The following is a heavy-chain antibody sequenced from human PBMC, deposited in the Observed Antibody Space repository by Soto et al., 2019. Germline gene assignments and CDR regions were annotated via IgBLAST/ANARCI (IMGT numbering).Heavy chain of an antibody. Sequence: LRLSCAASGFTFSSYAMSWVRQAPGKGLEWVSAISGSGGSTYYADSVKGRFTISRDNSKNTLYLQMNSLRAEDTAVYYCAKVLRYFDWLLNDAFDIWGQGTMVTVSS. CDR2: ISGSGGST. CDR3: AKVLRYFDWLLNDAFDI. V-gene: IGHV3-23*01. J-gene: IGHJ3*02. D-gene: IGHD3-9*01. CDR1: GFTFSSYA.